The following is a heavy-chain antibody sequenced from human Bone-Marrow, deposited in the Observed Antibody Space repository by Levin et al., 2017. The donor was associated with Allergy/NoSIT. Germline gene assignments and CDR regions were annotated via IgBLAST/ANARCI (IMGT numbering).Heavy chain of an antibody. CDR3: AKTRGAAAGSLVSYYYYYYGMDV. Sequence: GESLKISCAASGFTFSSYWMSWVRQAPGKGLEWVANIKQDGSEKYYVDSVKGRFTISRDNAKNSLYLQMNSLRAEDTAVYYCAKTRGAAAGSLVSYYYYYYGMDVWGQGTTVTVSS. D-gene: IGHD6-13*01. V-gene: IGHV3-7*01. J-gene: IGHJ6*02. CDR2: IKQDGSEK. CDR1: GFTFSSYW.